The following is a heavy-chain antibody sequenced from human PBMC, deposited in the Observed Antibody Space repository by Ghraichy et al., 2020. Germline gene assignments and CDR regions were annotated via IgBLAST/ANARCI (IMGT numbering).Heavy chain of an antibody. J-gene: IGHJ4*02. D-gene: IGHD3-22*01. CDR2: IKSKTDGGTT. Sequence: GGSLRLSCAASGFTFSNAWMNWVRQAPGKGLEWVGRIKSKTDGGTTDYAAPVKGRFTISRDDSKNTLYLQMNSLKTEDTAVYYCTVYYYDSSGSFDYWGQGTLVTVSS. CDR1: GFTFSNAW. V-gene: IGHV3-15*07. CDR3: TVYYYDSSGSFDY.